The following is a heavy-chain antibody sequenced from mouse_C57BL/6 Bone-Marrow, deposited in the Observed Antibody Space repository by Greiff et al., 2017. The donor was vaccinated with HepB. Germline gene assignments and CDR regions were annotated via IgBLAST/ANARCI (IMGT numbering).Heavy chain of an antibody. J-gene: IGHJ4*01. CDR3: ARPGYGLRRPYYAMDY. V-gene: IGHV5-4*03. Sequence: EVKLMESGEGLVKPGGSLKLSCAASGFTFSSYAMSWVRQTPEKRLEWVATISDGGSYTYYPDNVKGRFTISRDNAKNNLYLQMSHLKSEDTAMYYCARPGYGLRRPYYAMDYWGQGTSVTVSS. CDR2: ISDGGSYT. CDR1: GFTFSSYA. D-gene: IGHD2-2*01.